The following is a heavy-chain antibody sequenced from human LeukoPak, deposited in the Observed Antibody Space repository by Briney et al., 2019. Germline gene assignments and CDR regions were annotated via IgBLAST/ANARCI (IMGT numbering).Heavy chain of an antibody. V-gene: IGHV3-21*01. CDR3: ARGVSGADNWFDP. Sequence: GGSLRLSCAASGFTFSSYSMNWVRQAPGKGLEWVSSISSSSSYIYYADSVKGRFTISRDNAKNSPYLQMNSLRAEDTAVYYCARGVSGADNWFDPWGQGTLVTVSS. CDR2: ISSSSSYI. D-gene: IGHD2-8*01. J-gene: IGHJ5*02. CDR1: GFTFSSYS.